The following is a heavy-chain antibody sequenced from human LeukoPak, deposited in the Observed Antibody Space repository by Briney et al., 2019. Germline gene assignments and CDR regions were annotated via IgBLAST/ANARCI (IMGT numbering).Heavy chain of an antibody. CDR2: INPNSGDT. CDR1: GYTFTGYY. D-gene: IGHD2-2*01. Sequence: ASVKVSCKASGYTFTGYYMHWVRQAPGQGLEWMGWINPNSGDTNYEQKFQGRVTITRDTSISTAYMELSRLRSDDTAVYYCARGRPGYCSSTSCDWFDPWGQGTLVTVSS. V-gene: IGHV1-2*02. J-gene: IGHJ5*02. CDR3: ARGRPGYCSSTSCDWFDP.